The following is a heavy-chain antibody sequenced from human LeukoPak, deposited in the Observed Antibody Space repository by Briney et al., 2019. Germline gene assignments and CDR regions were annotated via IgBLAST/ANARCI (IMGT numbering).Heavy chain of an antibody. CDR3: ATHYVDIAMVPTGVFDY. J-gene: IGHJ4*02. CDR1: GGSFSGYY. V-gene: IGHV4-34*01. Sequence: SETLSLTCAVYGGSFSGYYWSWIRQPPGKGLEWIGEINHSGSTNYNPSLKSRVTISVDTSKNQFSLKLSSVTAADTAVYYCATHYVDIAMVPTGVFDYWGQGTLVTVSS. D-gene: IGHD5-18*01. CDR2: INHSGST.